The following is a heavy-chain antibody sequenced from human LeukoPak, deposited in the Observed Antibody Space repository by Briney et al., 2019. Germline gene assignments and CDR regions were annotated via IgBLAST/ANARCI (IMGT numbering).Heavy chain of an antibody. D-gene: IGHD2-2*01. V-gene: IGHV4-4*07. CDR2: IYTSGST. CDR3: ARGLYCSSTSCRLGDY. J-gene: IGHJ4*02. CDR1: GGSISSYY. Sequence: SETLSLTCTVSGGSISSYYWSWIRQPAGKGLEWIGRIYTSGSTNYNPSLKSRVTISVDTSKNQFSLKLSSVTAADTAVYYCARGLYCSSTSCRLGDYWGQGTLVTVSS.